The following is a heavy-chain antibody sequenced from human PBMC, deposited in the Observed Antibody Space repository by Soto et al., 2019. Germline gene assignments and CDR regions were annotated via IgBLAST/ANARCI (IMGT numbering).Heavy chain of an antibody. CDR1: GFTFSSYA. V-gene: IGHV3-30-3*01. D-gene: IGHD1-7*01. CDR2: ISYDGSNK. CDR3: ASDQGGTTLYYHGMDV. Sequence: QVQLVESGGGVVQPGRSLRLSCAASGFTFSSYAMHWVRQAPGKGLEWVARISYDGSNKYYADSVKGRFTISRDSSKNTLYLQMNSLSPEDTAVYHCASDQGGTTLYYHGMDVWGQGTTVTVSS. J-gene: IGHJ6*02.